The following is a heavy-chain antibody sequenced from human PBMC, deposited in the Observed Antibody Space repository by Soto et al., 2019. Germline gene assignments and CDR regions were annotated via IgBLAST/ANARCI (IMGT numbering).Heavy chain of an antibody. CDR3: ARAPESNYDFWSGYSDNWFDP. CDR2: INAGNGNT. J-gene: IGHJ5*02. Sequence: ASVKVSCKAAGCTFTSYAMHWVRQAPGQRLEWMGWINAGNGNTKYSQKFQGRVTITRDTSASTAYMELSSLRSEDTAVYYCARAPESNYDFWSGYSDNWFDPWGQGTLVTVSS. D-gene: IGHD3-3*01. CDR1: GCTFTSYA. V-gene: IGHV1-3*01.